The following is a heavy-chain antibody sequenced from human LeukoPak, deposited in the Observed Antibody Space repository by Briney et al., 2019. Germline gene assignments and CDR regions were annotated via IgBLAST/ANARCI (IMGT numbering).Heavy chain of an antibody. CDR2: MNPNSGNT. D-gene: IGHD4-11*01. V-gene: IGHV1-8*02. J-gene: IGHJ4*02. CDR3: ARGRVNYGS. Sequence: ASVKVSCKASGYTFTGHYMYWVRQATGQGLEWMGWMNPNSGNTGYAQKFQGRVTMTRNTSISTAYMELSSLRSEDTAVYYCARGRVNYGSWGQGTLVTISS. CDR1: GYTFTGHY.